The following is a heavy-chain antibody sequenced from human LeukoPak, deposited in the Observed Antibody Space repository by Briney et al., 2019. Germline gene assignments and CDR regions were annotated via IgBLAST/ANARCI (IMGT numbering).Heavy chain of an antibody. CDR3: AKDPIHLTYYYDSNNGY. CDR1: GFTFSSYA. D-gene: IGHD3-22*01. J-gene: IGHJ4*02. V-gene: IGHV3-23*01. CDR2: ISGSGGST. Sequence: GGSLRLSCAASGFTFSSYAMSWVRQAPGKGLEWVSAISGSGGSTYYADSVKGRFTISRDNSKNTLYLQMNSLRAEETAGYYWAKDPIHLTYYYDSNNGYRGQGTLVTLSS.